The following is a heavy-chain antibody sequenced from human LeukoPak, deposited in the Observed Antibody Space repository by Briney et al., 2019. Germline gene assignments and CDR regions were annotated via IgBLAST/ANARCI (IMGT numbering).Heavy chain of an antibody. D-gene: IGHD1-7*01. V-gene: IGHV1-2*02. CDR1: GYTFTGYY. CDR3: ARESVVELKANWFDP. Sequence: ASVKVSCTASGYTFTGYYMHWVRQAPGQGLEWMGWINPNSGGTNYAQKFQGRVTMTRDTSISTAYMELSRLRSDDTAVYYCARESVVELKANWFDPWGQGTLVTVSS. CDR2: INPNSGGT. J-gene: IGHJ5*02.